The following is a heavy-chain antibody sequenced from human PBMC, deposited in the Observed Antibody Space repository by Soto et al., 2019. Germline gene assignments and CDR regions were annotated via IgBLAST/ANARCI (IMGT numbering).Heavy chain of an antibody. CDR2: IYYSGST. V-gene: IGHV4-39*01. D-gene: IGHD4-17*01. J-gene: IGHJ6*02. CDR3: ARHWDYGDYYGMDV. CDR1: GGSISSSSYY. Sequence: SETLSLTCTVCGGSISSSSYYWGWIRQPPGKGLEWIGSIYYSGSTYYNPSLKSRVTISVDTSKNQFSLKLSSVTAADTAVYYCARHWDYGDYYGMDVWGQGTTVTVSS.